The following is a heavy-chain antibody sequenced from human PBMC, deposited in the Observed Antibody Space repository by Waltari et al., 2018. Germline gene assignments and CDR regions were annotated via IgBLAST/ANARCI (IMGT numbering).Heavy chain of an antibody. D-gene: IGHD2-2*01. CDR2: ISGSGNT. CDR3: ARHADRGPAICGFDS. CDR1: GGSISGGNPF. Sequence: QLQLQESGPGLVKPSETLYLTCTFSGGSISGGNPFWDWIRQPPGEGLEWIGSISGSGNTNYNPSLRSRVTISVDTSKNQFSLKLSSVTAADTAVYFCARHADRGPAICGFDSWGQGTLVTVSS. V-gene: IGHV4-39*01. J-gene: IGHJ5*01.